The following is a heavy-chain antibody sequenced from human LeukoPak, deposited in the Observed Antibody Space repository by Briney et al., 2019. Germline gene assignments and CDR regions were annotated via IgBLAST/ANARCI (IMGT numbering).Heavy chain of an antibody. CDR1: GFTFSSYS. CDR2: ISGSGGST. Sequence: PGGSLRLSCAASGFTFSSYSMSWVRQAPGKGLEWVSAISGSGGSTYYADSVKGRFTISRDNSKNTLYLQMNSLRAEDTAFYYCARDPQVNDFGDYADYWYFDLWGRGTLVTVSS. CDR3: ARDPQVNDFGDYADYWYFDL. V-gene: IGHV3-23*01. D-gene: IGHD4-17*01. J-gene: IGHJ2*01.